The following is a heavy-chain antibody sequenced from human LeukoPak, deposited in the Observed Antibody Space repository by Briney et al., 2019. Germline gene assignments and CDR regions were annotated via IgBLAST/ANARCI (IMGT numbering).Heavy chain of an antibody. CDR2: IRYDGSNK. Sequence: GGSLRLSCAASGFTFSSYGMHWVRQAPGKGLEWVAFIRYDGSNKYYADSVKGRFTISGDNSKNTLYLQMNSLRAEDTAVYYCAKDLDIVLMVYARRTTTFDYWGQGTLVTVSS. V-gene: IGHV3-30*02. J-gene: IGHJ4*02. D-gene: IGHD2-8*01. CDR3: AKDLDIVLMVYARRTTTFDY. CDR1: GFTFSSYG.